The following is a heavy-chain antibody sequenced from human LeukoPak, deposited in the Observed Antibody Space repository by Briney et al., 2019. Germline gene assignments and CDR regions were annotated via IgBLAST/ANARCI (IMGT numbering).Heavy chain of an antibody. V-gene: IGHV4-30-2*01. CDR1: GASLNSGDYA. CDR2: IYHTGTT. Sequence: SQTLSLTCAVSGASLNSGDYAWDWVRQPPGRGLEWLGYIYHTGTTLYNPSLRSRVTISVDTAKNHFSLNLTSVTAADTAVYYCARDRGDGFNYPLDNWGQGILVTVSS. D-gene: IGHD3-10*01. CDR3: ARDRGDGFNYPLDN. J-gene: IGHJ4*02.